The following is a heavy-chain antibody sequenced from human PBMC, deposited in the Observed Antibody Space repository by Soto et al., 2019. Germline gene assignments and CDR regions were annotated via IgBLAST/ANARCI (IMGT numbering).Heavy chain of an antibody. D-gene: IGHD2-8*01. CDR3: ARGDSTDCSNGVCSFFYNHDMDV. J-gene: IGHJ6*02. CDR2: INPKSGGT. CDR1: GYTFTGYF. V-gene: IGHV1-2*04. Sequence: ASVKVSCKASGYTFTGYFMHWVRQAPEQGLEWMGRINPKSGGTSTAQKFQGWVTMTTDTSISTASMELTRLTSDDTAIYYCARGDSTDCSNGVCSFFYNHDMDVWGQGTTVTVSS.